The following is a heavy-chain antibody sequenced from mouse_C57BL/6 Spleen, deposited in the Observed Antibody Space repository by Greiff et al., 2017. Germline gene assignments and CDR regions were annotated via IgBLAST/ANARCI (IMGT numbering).Heavy chain of an antibody. V-gene: IGHV1-64*01. Sequence: VQLVESGPELVKPGASVKLSCKASGYTFTSYWMHWVKQRPGQGLEWIGMIHPNSGSTNYNEKFKSKATLTVDKSSSTAYMQLSSLTSEDSAVYYCATIYYDYDDYAMDYWGQGTSVTVSS. CDR2: IHPNSGST. CDR1: GYTFTSYW. D-gene: IGHD2-4*01. CDR3: ATIYYDYDDYAMDY. J-gene: IGHJ4*01.